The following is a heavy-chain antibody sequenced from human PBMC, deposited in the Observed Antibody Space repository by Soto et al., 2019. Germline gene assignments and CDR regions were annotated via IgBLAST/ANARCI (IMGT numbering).Heavy chain of an antibody. J-gene: IGHJ6*02. D-gene: IGHD3-16*01. CDR2: INGYNGNA. V-gene: IGHV1-18*01. Sequence: QVQLVQSGAEVKKPGASVTVSCKASGYTFTTYGVSWVRQAPGQGLEWLGWINGYNGNAKYAENLQGRVTMTTDTSTSTAYTELSSLSSDETAVNYCERMGDVPSYYNGMDVWGQGTTVTVSS. CDR3: ERMGDVPSYYNGMDV. CDR1: GYTFTTYG.